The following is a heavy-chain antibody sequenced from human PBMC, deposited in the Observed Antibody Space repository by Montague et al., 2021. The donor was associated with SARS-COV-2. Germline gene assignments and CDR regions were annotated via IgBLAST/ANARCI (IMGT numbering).Heavy chain of an antibody. Sequence: SETLSLTCTVSGGSLSNYFWSWIRQPPGKGLEWVGYISDSGSIKYNPSLQSRVTISVDTARNQFSLKLLSVTAADTAFYYCARVDSSGPGEYWGQGILVSVSS. D-gene: IGHD3-22*01. V-gene: IGHV4-59*08. J-gene: IGHJ4*02. CDR3: ARVDSSGPGEY. CDR1: GGSLSNYF. CDR2: ISDSGSI.